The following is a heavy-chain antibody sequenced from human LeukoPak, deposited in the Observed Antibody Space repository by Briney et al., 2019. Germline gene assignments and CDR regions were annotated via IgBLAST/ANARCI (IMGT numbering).Heavy chain of an antibody. CDR3: ARDDPYYYYYMDV. Sequence: KSSETLSLTCTVSGGSISSGSYYWSWIRQPAGKGLEWIGRISTSGSTNYNPSLKSRVTISVDPPKTQFSLKLRSVTAADTAVYYCARDDPYYYYYMDVWGEGTTVTVSS. J-gene: IGHJ6*03. V-gene: IGHV4-61*02. CDR1: GGSISSGSYY. CDR2: ISTSGST.